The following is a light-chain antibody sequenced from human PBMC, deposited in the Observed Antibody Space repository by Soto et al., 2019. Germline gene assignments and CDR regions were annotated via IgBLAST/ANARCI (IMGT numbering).Light chain of an antibody. CDR3: QQYDTLPLT. Sequence: DIQMTQSPSSLSASVGDRVTITCQASQDISNYLNWYPQKPGKAPKLLIYDASNLETGVPSRFSGSGSGTYFTFTISRLQPEDIATYYCQQYDTLPLTFGGGTKVEIK. J-gene: IGKJ4*01. CDR1: QDISNY. V-gene: IGKV1-33*01. CDR2: DAS.